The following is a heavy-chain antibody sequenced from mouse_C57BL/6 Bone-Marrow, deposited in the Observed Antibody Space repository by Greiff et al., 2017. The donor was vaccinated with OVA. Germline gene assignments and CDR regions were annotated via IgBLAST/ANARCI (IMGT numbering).Heavy chain of an antibody. CDR3: ARPGTGD. Sequence: EVQLVESGGDLVKPGGSLKLSCAASGFTFSSYGMSWVRQTPDKRLEWVATISSGGSYTYYPDSVKGRFTISRDNAKNTLYLQMSSLKSEDTAMYYCARPGTGDWGQGTLVTVSA. CDR2: ISSGGSYT. D-gene: IGHD3-3*01. CDR1: GFTFSSYG. V-gene: IGHV5-6*01. J-gene: IGHJ3*01.